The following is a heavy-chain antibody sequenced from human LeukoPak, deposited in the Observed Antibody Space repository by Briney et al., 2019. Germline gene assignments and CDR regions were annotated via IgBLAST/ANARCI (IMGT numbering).Heavy chain of an antibody. Sequence: PSETLSLTCTVSGGSISSYYWSWIRQPPGKGLEWIGYIYYSGSTSYNPSLKSRVTISVDTSKNQFSLKLSSVTAADTAVYYCARDRGGRDAFDIWGQGTMVTVSS. CDR1: GGSISSYY. J-gene: IGHJ3*02. V-gene: IGHV4-59*01. D-gene: IGHD3-10*01. CDR3: ARDRGGRDAFDI. CDR2: IYYSGST.